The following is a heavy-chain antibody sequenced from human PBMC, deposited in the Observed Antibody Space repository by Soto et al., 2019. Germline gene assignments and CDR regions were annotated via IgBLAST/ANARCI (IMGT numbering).Heavy chain of an antibody. D-gene: IGHD6-19*01. CDR3: VAGQYFFDY. CDR1: GFTFSIYS. Sequence: GGSLRLSCAASGFTFSIYSMNWVRQAPGKGLEWVAVISYDGSNKYYADSVKDRFTISRDNSKKTLYLQMNSLRADDTAVYYCVAGQYFFDYCGQGTLVTVSS. J-gene: IGHJ4*02. V-gene: IGHV3-30*03. CDR2: ISYDGSNK.